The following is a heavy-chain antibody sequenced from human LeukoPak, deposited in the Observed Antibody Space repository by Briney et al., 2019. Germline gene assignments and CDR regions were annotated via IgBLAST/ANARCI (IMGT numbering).Heavy chain of an antibody. Sequence: GASVKVSCKASGGTFSSSVISWVRQAPGQGLEWMGGIIPIFDTANYAQKFQGRVTITADESTSTAYMELSSLRSEDTAVYYCARVPPGHYYDSSGYYYPFDYWGQGTLVTVSS. CDR3: ARVPPGHYYDSSGYYYPFDY. J-gene: IGHJ4*02. V-gene: IGHV1-69*13. CDR2: IIPIFDTA. D-gene: IGHD3-22*01. CDR1: GGTFSSSV.